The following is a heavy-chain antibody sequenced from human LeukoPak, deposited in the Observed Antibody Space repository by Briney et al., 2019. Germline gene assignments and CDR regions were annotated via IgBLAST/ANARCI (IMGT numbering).Heavy chain of an antibody. D-gene: IGHD2-2*02. CDR3: AKVWCSSTSCYRLYFDY. V-gene: IGHV3-23*01. CDR1: GFTFSSYA. CDR2: ISDSGDNT. J-gene: IGHJ4*02. Sequence: PGGSLRLSCAASGFTFSSYAMNWVRQAPGKGLEWVSLISDSGDNTYYADSVRGRFTISRDNSKNTLYLQMNSLRAEDTAVYYCAKVWCSSTSCYRLYFDYWGQGTLVTVSS.